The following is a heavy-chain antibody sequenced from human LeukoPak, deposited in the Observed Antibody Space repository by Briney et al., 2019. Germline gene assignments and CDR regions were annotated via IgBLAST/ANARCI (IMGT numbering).Heavy chain of an antibody. J-gene: IGHJ4*02. Sequence: SETLSLTCTVSDTSINTYYWSWIRQPAGKGLEWIGHIYTTGTTNYNPSLKSRVTMSIDTSKNQFSLKLSSVTAADTAVYYCARSSSSWRNTPDYWGQGTLVTVSS. V-gene: IGHV4-4*07. CDR2: IYTTGTT. CDR3: ARSSSSWRNTPDY. D-gene: IGHD6-13*01. CDR1: DTSINTYY.